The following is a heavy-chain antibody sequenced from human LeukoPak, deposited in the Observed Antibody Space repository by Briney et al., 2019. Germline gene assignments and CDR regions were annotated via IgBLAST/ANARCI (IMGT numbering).Heavy chain of an antibody. CDR1: GGSISSYY. D-gene: IGHD3-16*02. J-gene: IGHJ6*02. CDR3: ARRVKGYYGMDV. V-gene: IGHV4-59*08. CDR2: IYYSGST. Sequence: SETLSLTCSASGGSISSYYWSWIRQPPGKGLEWIGYIYYSGSTNYNPSLKSRVTISVDTSKNQFSLKLSSVTAADTAVYYCARRVKGYYGMDVWGQGTTVTVSS.